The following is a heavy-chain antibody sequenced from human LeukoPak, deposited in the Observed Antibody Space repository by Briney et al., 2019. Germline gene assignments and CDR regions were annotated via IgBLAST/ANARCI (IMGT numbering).Heavy chain of an antibody. CDR3: VRASEVRYDSRGNGGLYFRY. V-gene: IGHV3-7*01. Sequence: PGGSLRLSCAASGFTFSSYWLSWVRQAPGKGLEWVASIEQDGSQKYYVDSVRGRFTISRDNAKNSVYLQMNSLRVEDTAVYYCVRASEVRYDSRGNGGLYFRYWGQGTLVTVSS. D-gene: IGHD3-22*01. CDR1: GFTFSSYW. J-gene: IGHJ4*02. CDR2: IEQDGSQK.